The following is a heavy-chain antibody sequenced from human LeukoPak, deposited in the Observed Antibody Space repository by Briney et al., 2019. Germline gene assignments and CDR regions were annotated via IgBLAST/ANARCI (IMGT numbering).Heavy chain of an antibody. CDR3: ARAEGGDGYNEFVDY. CDR1: GGTFSSYA. D-gene: IGHD5-24*01. J-gene: IGHJ4*02. CDR2: IIPIFGTA. V-gene: IGHV1-69*01. Sequence: GSSVKVSCKASGGTFSSYAISWVRQAPGQGLEWMGGIIPIFGTANYAQKFQGRVTITADESTSTAYMELSSLRSEDTAVYYCARAEGGDGYNEFVDYWGQGTLVTVSS.